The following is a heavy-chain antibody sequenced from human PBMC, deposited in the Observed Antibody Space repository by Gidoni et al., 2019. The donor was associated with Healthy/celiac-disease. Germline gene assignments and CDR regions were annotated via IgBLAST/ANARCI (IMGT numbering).Heavy chain of an antibody. CDR2: ISSNGGST. D-gene: IGHD3-10*01. CDR1: GFTFSSYA. CDR3: ARSTYYYGSGSYN. V-gene: IGHV3-64*01. Sequence: EVQLVESGGGWVQPGGYLRLSCAAPGFTFSSYAMHWARQAPGKGLEYVSAISSNGGSTYYANSVKGRFTISRDNSKNTLYLQMGSLRAEDMAVYYCARSTYYYGSGSYNWGQGTLVTVSS. J-gene: IGHJ4*02.